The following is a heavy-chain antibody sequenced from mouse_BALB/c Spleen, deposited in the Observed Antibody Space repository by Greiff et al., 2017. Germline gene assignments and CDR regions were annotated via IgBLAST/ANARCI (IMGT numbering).Heavy chain of an antibody. V-gene: IGHV3-2*02. Sequence: EVQLQQSGPGLVKPSQSLSLTCTVTGYSITSDYAWNWIRQFPGNKLEWMGYISYSGSTSYNPSLKSRISITRDTSKNQFFLQLNSVTTEDTATYYCARNGYGSSYGPYFDYWGQGTTLTVSS. CDR2: ISYSGST. J-gene: IGHJ2*01. CDR3: ARNGYGSSYGPYFDY. D-gene: IGHD1-1*01. CDR1: GYSITSDYA.